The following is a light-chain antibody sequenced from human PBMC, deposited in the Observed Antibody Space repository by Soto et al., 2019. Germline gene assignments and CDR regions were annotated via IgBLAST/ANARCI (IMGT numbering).Light chain of an antibody. J-gene: IGKJ1*01. V-gene: IGKV3-11*01. Sequence: EIVLTQSPATLSLSPGERATLSCRASQSVGSHLAWYQQKPGQAPRLLISDASNRATGIPARFSGSGSGTDFSLTISSLEPEDFAVYYCRQRTLWQWTFGQGTKVDIK. CDR3: RQRTLWQWT. CDR1: QSVGSH. CDR2: DAS.